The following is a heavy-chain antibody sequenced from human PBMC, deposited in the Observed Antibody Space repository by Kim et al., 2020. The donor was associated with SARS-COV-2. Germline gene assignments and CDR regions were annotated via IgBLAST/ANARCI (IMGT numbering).Heavy chain of an antibody. J-gene: IGHJ5*02. D-gene: IGHD5-12*01. CDR1: GFTFSSYG. Sequence: GGSLRLSCAASGFTFSSYGMHWVRQAPGKGLEWVAVISYDGSNKYYADSVKGRFTISRDNSKNTLYLQMNSLRAEDTAVYYCARDTATMNWFDPWGQGTLLPVSS. CDR3: ARDTATMNWFDP. V-gene: IGHV3-33*05. CDR2: ISYDGSNK.